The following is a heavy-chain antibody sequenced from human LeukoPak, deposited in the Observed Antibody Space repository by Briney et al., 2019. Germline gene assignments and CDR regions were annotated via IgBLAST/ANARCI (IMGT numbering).Heavy chain of an antibody. J-gene: IGHJ4*02. CDR3: ARDQMISAAGLDY. V-gene: IGHV3-30-3*01. CDR1: GFAFSSFA. D-gene: IGHD6-13*01. CDR2: ISYDGSNK. Sequence: PGRSLRLSCTASGFAFSSFAMHWVRQAPGKGLEWVAVISYDGSNKYSADSVKGRFTISRDNSKNTLYLQMNSLRAEDTAVYYCARDQMISAAGLDYWGQGTLVTVSS.